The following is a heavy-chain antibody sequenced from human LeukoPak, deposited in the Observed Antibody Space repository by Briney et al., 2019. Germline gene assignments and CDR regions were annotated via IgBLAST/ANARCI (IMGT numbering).Heavy chain of an antibody. J-gene: IGHJ4*02. CDR2: LSGSGVST. CDR1: GFTFSSYA. Sequence: GGSLRLSCGASGFTFSSYAMNWVRQAPGKGLEWVSTLSGSGVSTYYADSVKGRFTTSRDNSKNTLYLQMNSLRAEDTAVYYCAKAGGEAAYYFDYWGQGTLVTVSS. CDR3: AKAGGEAAYYFDY. D-gene: IGHD2-15*01. V-gene: IGHV3-23*01.